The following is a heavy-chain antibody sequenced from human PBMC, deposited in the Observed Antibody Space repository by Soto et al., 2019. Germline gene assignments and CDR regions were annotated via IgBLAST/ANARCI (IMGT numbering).Heavy chain of an antibody. V-gene: IGHV3-33*06. J-gene: IGHJ3*02. Sequence: QVQLVESGGGVVQPGRSLRLSCAASGFTFSSYGMHWVRQAPGKGLEWVAVIWYDGSNKYYADSVKGRFTISRDNSKNTLYLQMNSLRAEDTAVYYCAKMATMVDGAFYIWGQGTMVTVSS. D-gene: IGHD3-10*01. CDR2: IWYDGSNK. CDR3: AKMATMVDGAFYI. CDR1: GFTFSSYG.